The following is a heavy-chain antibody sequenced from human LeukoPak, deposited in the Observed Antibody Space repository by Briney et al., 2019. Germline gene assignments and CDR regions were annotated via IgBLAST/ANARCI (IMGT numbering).Heavy chain of an antibody. D-gene: IGHD3-22*01. CDR2: FDPEDGET. CDR1: GYTFTELS. V-gene: IGHV1-24*01. CDR3: ATEGPLYDSSGATWRAFDI. Sequence: GASVKVSCKVSGYTFTELSMHWVRQAPGKGLEWMGGFDPEDGETIYAQKFQGRVTMTEDTSTDTAYMELSRLRSEDTAVYYCATEGPLYDSSGATWRAFDIWGQGTMVSVSS. J-gene: IGHJ3*02.